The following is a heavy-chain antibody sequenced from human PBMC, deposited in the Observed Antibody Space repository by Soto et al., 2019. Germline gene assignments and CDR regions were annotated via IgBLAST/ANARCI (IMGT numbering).Heavy chain of an antibody. Sequence: GGSLRLSCAASGLTFSSYWMSWVRQAPGKGLEWVANIKQDGSEKYYVDSVKGRFTISRDNAKNSLYLQMNSLRAEDTAVYYCAREIPAAGLGMDVWGQGTTVTVS. CDR3: AREIPAAGLGMDV. CDR1: GLTFSSYW. CDR2: IKQDGSEK. D-gene: IGHD2-2*01. V-gene: IGHV3-7*01. J-gene: IGHJ6*02.